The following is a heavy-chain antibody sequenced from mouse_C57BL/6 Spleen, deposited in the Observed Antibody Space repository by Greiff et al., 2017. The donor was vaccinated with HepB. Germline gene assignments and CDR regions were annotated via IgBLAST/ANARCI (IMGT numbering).Heavy chain of an antibody. Sequence: EVKLVESGPELVKPGASVKISCKASGYSFTDYNMNWVKQSNGNSLEWIGVINPNYGTTSYNQKFKGKATLTVDQSSSTAYMQLNSLTSEDSAVYYCALIYDGYYEGAYWGQGTLVTVSA. CDR3: ALIYDGYYEGAY. V-gene: IGHV1-39*01. CDR2: INPNYGTT. CDR1: GYSFTDYN. D-gene: IGHD2-3*01. J-gene: IGHJ3*01.